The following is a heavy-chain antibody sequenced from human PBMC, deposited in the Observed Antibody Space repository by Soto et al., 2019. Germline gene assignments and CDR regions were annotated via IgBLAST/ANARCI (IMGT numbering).Heavy chain of an antibody. CDR1: GYSFTSYW. Sequence: ESLKISCKGSGYSFTSYWIGWVRQMPGKGLEWMGIIYPGDSDTRYSPSFQGQVIISADKSISTAYLQWSSLKASVTAMYYCAIQFCYSGPRGGDYYYYGKDVWGQGTTVTFSS. CDR3: AIQFCYSGPRGGDYYYYGKDV. CDR2: IYPGDSDT. D-gene: IGHD5-12*01. V-gene: IGHV5-51*01. J-gene: IGHJ6*02.